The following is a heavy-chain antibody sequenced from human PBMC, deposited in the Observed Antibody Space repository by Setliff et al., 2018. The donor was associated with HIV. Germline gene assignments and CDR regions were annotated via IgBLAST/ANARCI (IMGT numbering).Heavy chain of an antibody. J-gene: IGHJ4*02. Sequence: PSQTLSLTCAISGDTVSSNTAAWNWIRQSPSRGLEWLGRTYYRSTWRYGYADSVESRITITSDTSKNQLSLHLTSVTPEDTAVYYCARVFRNLPDYWGQGTLVTVSS. CDR3: ARVFRNLPDY. V-gene: IGHV6-1*01. D-gene: IGHD1-1*01. CDR1: GDTVSSNTAA. CDR2: TYYRSTWRY.